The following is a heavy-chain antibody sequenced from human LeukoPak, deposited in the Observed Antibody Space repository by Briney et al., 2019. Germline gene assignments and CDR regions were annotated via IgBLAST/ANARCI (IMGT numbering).Heavy chain of an antibody. V-gene: IGHV1-3*01. CDR3: ARGRWSATTASYYLDF. CDR2: INAGNGNT. D-gene: IGHD5-24*01. J-gene: IGHJ4*02. CDR1: GYTFTDYA. Sequence: ASVKVSCKASGYTFTDYAINWVRQAPGQRLEWMGWINAGNGNTGYSQRFQGRVTITRDTSASTAYMELSSLTSEDTAVYYCARGRWSATTASYYLDFWGQGTLVTVSS.